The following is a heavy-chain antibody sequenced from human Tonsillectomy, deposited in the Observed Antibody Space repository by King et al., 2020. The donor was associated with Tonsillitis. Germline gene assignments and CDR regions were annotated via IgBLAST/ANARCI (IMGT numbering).Heavy chain of an antibody. CDR2: IKSKTDGGTT. J-gene: IGHJ5*02. Sequence: VQLVESGGGLVKPGGSLRLSCAASGFTFSHAWMSWVRQAPGKGLEWVGRIKSKTDGGTTDYAAPVKGRFTISRDDSKNTLYLQMNSLKTEDTALYYCTTDQLWSGYNWFDPWGQGTLVTVSS. D-gene: IGHD5-18*01. CDR1: GFTFSHAW. V-gene: IGHV3-15*01. CDR3: TTDQLWSGYNWFDP.